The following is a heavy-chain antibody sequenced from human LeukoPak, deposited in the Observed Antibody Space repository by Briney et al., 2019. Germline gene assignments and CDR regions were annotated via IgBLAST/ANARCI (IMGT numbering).Heavy chain of an antibody. CDR3: TRDGSLPDY. CDR2: IISDGSST. J-gene: IGHJ4*02. V-gene: IGHV3-74*01. Sequence: HPGGSLRLSCAASGFTFSNYWMHWVRQTPGKGLVWVSRIISDGSSTSYADSVKGRFTISRDNAKNTLYLQMNSLRAEDTAVCYCTRDGSLPDYWGQGTLVTVSS. CDR1: GFTFSNYW.